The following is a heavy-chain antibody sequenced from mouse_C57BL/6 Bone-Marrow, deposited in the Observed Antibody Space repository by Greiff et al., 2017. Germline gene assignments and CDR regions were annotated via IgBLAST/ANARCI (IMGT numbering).Heavy chain of an antibody. Sequence: VMLQQSGAELARPGASVKLSCKASGYTFTSYGISWVKQRTGQGLEWIGEIYPRSGNTYYNEKFKGKATLTADKSSSTAYMELRSLTSEDSAVYFCAGLRLAYWGQGTLVTVSA. V-gene: IGHV1-81*01. CDR3: AGLRLAY. CDR2: IYPRSGNT. CDR1: GYTFTSYG. J-gene: IGHJ3*01. D-gene: IGHD2-12*01.